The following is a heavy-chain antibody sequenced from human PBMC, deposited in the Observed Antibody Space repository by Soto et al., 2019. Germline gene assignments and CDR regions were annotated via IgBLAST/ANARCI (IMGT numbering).Heavy chain of an antibody. D-gene: IGHD3-22*01. Sequence: ASVKVSCKASGYTFTSYGISWVRQAPGQGLEWMGWISAYNGNTNYAQKLQGRVTMTTDTSTSTAYMELRSLRSDDTAVYYCARYDEYYYDSSGYEIVYWGQGTLVTVSS. CDR3: ARYDEYYYDSSGYEIVY. CDR1: GYTFTSYG. V-gene: IGHV1-18*01. J-gene: IGHJ4*02. CDR2: ISAYNGNT.